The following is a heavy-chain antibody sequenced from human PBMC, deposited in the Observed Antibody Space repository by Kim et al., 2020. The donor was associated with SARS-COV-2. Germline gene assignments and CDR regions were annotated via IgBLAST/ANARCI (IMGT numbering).Heavy chain of an antibody. V-gene: IGHV1-46*01. Sequence: ASVKVSCKASGYTFTSYYMHWVRQAPGQGLEWMGIINPSGGSTSYAQKFQGRVTMTRDTSTSTVYMELSSLRSEDTAVYYCARDYRGSGSYFGPYYYYGMDVWGQGTTVTVSS. CDR1: GYTFTSYY. CDR3: ARDYRGSGSYFGPYYYYGMDV. CDR2: INPSGGST. J-gene: IGHJ6*02. D-gene: IGHD3-10*01.